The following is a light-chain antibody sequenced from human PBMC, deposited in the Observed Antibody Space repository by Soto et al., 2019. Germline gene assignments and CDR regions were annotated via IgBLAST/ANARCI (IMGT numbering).Light chain of an antibody. Sequence: DIVMTQSPEFMAVSLGERATMNCKSSQSIFDRSSDKKYLSWYQQKPGQPPKLLIYWATARESGVPDRFSGSGSETDFTLTISSMQAEDAAVYYCQQYYSLPLTFGPGTKVDIK. CDR3: QQYYSLPLT. CDR1: QSIFDRSSDKKY. J-gene: IGKJ3*01. V-gene: IGKV4-1*01. CDR2: WAT.